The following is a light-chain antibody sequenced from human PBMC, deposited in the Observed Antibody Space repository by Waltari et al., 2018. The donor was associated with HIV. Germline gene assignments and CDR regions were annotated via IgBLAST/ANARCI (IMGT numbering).Light chain of an antibody. Sequence: QSALTQPASVSGSPGQSITISCTGSSSDVGSYTLVSWYQQHPGKAPKLIIYEVTTRPSGVSKRCSGSKSGNTASLTIAGLQAEDEADYYCCSCPRSGIRYVFGTGTKVTVL. V-gene: IGLV2-23*02. CDR3: CSCPRSGIRYV. CDR1: SSDVGSYTL. CDR2: EVT. J-gene: IGLJ1*01.